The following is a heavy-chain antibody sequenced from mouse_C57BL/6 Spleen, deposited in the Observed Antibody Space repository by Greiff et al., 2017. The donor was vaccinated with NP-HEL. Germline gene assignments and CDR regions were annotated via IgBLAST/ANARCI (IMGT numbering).Heavy chain of an antibody. D-gene: IGHD1-1*01. V-gene: IGHV1-55*01. CDR1: GYTFTSYW. CDR3: VLYYYGSSYYAMDY. Sequence: VQLQQPGAELVKPGASVKMSCKASGYTFTSYWITWVKQRPGQGLEWIGDIYPGSGSTNYNEKFKSKATLTVDTSSSTAYMQLSSLTSEDSAVYYCVLYYYGSSYYAMDYWGQGTSVTVSS. J-gene: IGHJ4*01. CDR2: IYPGSGST.